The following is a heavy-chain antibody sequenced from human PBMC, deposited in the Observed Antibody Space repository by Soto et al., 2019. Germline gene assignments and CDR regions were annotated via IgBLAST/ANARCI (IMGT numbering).Heavy chain of an antibody. J-gene: IGHJ4*02. D-gene: IGHD3-22*01. V-gene: IGHV1-46*01. CDR3: ARIMSSGYYSKSPFDY. CDR1: GYTFTSYY. CDR2: INPSGGST. Sequence: ASVKVSCKASGYTFTSYYMHWVRQAPGQGLEWMGIINPSGGSTSYAQKFQSRVTMTRDTSTSTVYMELSSLRSEDTAVYYCARIMSSGYYSKSPFDYWGQGTLVTVS.